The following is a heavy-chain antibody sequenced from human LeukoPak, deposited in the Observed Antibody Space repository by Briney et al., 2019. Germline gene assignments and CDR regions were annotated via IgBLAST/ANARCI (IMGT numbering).Heavy chain of an antibody. Sequence: ASVKVSCKASGYTFTSYYMHWVRQAPGQGLEWMGIINPSGGSTSYAQKFQGRVTMTRDTSTSTVYMELSSLRSDDTAVYYCARQLGIVVVPDYWGQGTLVTVSS. V-gene: IGHV1-46*01. D-gene: IGHD2-2*03. CDR3: ARQLGIVVVPDY. CDR1: GYTFTSYY. CDR2: INPSGGST. J-gene: IGHJ4*02.